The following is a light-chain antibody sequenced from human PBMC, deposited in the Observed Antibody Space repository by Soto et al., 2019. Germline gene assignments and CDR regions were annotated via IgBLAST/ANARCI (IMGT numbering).Light chain of an antibody. V-gene: IGKV3-20*01. CDR2: GAA. Sequence: EIVLTQSPGTLSLSPGERAALAWRASQSVSSSYLAWYQKQPGQAPRLLLYGAASRATGIPDRFSGSGSWADFALTISRLETEYYAVYYCQQYGRSQTWTFGQGTKVDIK. J-gene: IGKJ1*01. CDR3: QQYGRSQTWT. CDR1: QSVSSSY.